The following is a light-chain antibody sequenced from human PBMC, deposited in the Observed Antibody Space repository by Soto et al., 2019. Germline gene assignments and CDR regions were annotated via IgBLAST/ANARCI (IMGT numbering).Light chain of an antibody. J-gene: IGKJ4*01. CDR3: QKYNSAPLT. Sequence: DIQMAQTPSTLSAYVRARVTITCRASQSISSYLNWYQQKPGKAPKLLIYAASTLQSGVPSRFSGSGSGTDFTLTISRLQPEDVATYYCQKYNSAPLTFGGGTKVDIK. V-gene: IGKV1-27*01. CDR2: AAS. CDR1: QSISSY.